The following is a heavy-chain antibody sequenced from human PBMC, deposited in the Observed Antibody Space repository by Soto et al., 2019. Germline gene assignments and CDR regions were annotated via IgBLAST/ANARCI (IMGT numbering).Heavy chain of an antibody. J-gene: IGHJ3*02. CDR3: AKDLGSSSWRRIDAFDI. D-gene: IGHD6-13*01. Sequence: GGSLRLSCAASGFTFSSYAMSWVRQAPGKGLEWVSAISGSGGSTYYADSVKGRFTISRDNSKNTLYLQMNSLRAEDTAVYYCAKDLGSSSWRRIDAFDIWGQGTMVTVSS. CDR2: ISGSGGST. CDR1: GFTFSSYA. V-gene: IGHV3-23*01.